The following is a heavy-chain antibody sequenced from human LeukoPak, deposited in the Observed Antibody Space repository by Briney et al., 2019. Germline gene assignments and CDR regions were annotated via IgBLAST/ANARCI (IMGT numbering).Heavy chain of an antibody. CDR2: INHSGST. Sequence: SETLSLTCAVYGGSFSGYYWSWIRQPPGKGLEWIGEINHSGSTNYNPSLKSRVTISVDTSKNQFSLKLSSVTAADTAVYYCARGGRDTAMVRRFYYYYMDVWGKGTTVTVSS. CDR3: ARGGRDTAMVRRFYYYYMDV. J-gene: IGHJ6*03. D-gene: IGHD5-18*01. CDR1: GGSFSGYY. V-gene: IGHV4-34*01.